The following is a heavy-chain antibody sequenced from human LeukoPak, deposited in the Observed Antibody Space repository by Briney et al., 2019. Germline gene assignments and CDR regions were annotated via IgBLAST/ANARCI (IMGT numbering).Heavy chain of an antibody. CDR2: IIPMFGVT. CDR3: AREGGEFCSGGACHHWYFDL. Sequence: SVKVSCKASGDTSGRYGISWVRQAPGQGLEWMGRIIPMFGVTKYVEKFQGRVTITADTSTSTVYMELSSLTSEDTAVHFCAREGGEFCSGGACHHWYFDLWGRGTLVTVSS. J-gene: IGHJ2*01. CDR1: GDTSGRYG. D-gene: IGHD2-15*01. V-gene: IGHV1-69*04.